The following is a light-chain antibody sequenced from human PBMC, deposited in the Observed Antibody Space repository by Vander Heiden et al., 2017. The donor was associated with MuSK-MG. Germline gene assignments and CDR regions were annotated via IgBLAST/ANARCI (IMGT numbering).Light chain of an antibody. CDR3: QQRSNWQT. CDR2: DAS. J-gene: IGKJ3*01. Sequence: EIVLTHSPATLSLSPGESPTLSCRASQSVSSYLAWYQQKPGQAPRLLIYDASNRATGIPARFSGSGSGTDFTLTIRSLEPEDFAVYYCQQRSNWQTFGPGTKVDIK. CDR1: QSVSSY. V-gene: IGKV3-11*01.